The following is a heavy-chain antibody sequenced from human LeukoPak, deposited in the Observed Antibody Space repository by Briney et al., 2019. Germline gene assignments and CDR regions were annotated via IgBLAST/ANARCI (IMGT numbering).Heavy chain of an antibody. CDR2: INPNSGGT. V-gene: IGHV1-2*02. CDR3: ARDGSSWYGRYYYYYYYMDV. CDR1: GYTFTGYY. Sequence: ASVKVSCKASGYTFTGYYMHWVRQAPGQGLEWMGWINPNSGGTNYAQKFQGRVTMTRDTSISTAYMELSRLRSDDTAVYYCARDGSSWYGRYYYYYYYMDVWGKGTTVTVSS. J-gene: IGHJ6*03. D-gene: IGHD6-13*01.